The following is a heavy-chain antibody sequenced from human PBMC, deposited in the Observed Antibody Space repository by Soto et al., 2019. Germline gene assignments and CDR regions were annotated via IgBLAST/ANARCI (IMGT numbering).Heavy chain of an antibody. V-gene: IGHV3-30-3*01. CDR2: ISYDGSNK. D-gene: IGHD6-13*01. CDR3: ARVRANPKWGAAAGTASRFGMDV. CDR1: GFTFSSYA. J-gene: IGHJ6*02. Sequence: HPGGALRVSCAASGFTFSSYAMHWVRQAPGKGLEWVAVISYDGSNKYYADSVKGRFTISRDNSKNTLYLQMNSLRAEDTAVYYCARVRANPKWGAAAGTASRFGMDVWGQGTTVPVSS.